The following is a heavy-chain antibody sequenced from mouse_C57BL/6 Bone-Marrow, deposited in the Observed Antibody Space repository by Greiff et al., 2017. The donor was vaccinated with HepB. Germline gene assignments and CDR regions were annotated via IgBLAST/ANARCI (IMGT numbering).Heavy chain of an antibody. CDR2: ISSGGDYI. V-gene: IGHV5-9-1*02. J-gene: IGHJ1*03. Sequence: DVKLVESGEGLVKPGGSLKLSCAASGFTFSSYAMSWVRQTPEKRLEWVAYISSGGDYIYYADTVKGRFTISRDNARNTLYLQMSSLMSEDTAIYYCTRDEEGYYGGSYWYLDVWGTETTVTVSS. CDR3: TRDEEGYYGGSYWYLDV. D-gene: IGHD1-1*01. CDR1: GFTFSSYA.